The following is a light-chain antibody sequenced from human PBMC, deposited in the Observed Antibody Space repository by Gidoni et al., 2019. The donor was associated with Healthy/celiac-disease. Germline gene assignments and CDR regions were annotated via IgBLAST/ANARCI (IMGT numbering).Light chain of an antibody. CDR1: QSVSSY. J-gene: IGKJ3*01. V-gene: IGKV3-11*01. Sequence: EIVLTQSPATLSLSPGERATLSCRASQSVSSYLAGYQQKPGQAPRLLIYDASNRATGIPARFSGSGSGTDFTLTISSLEPEDFAVYYCQQRSNWPLFTFGPXTKVDIK. CDR3: QQRSNWPLFT. CDR2: DAS.